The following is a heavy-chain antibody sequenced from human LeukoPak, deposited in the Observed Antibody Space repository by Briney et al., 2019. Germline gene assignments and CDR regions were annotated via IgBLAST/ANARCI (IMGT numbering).Heavy chain of an antibody. V-gene: IGHV3-33*01. CDR3: ARDMTITGFGKYYYYYYGMDV. CDR1: GFTFSSYG. J-gene: IGHJ6*02. Sequence: PGGSLRLSCAASGFTFSSYGMHGVRQAPGKGVEGGADIWYDGSNKYYADSVKGLFTISRDNSKNTLYLQMNSLRAEDTAVYYCARDMTITGFGKYYYYYYGMDVWGQGTTVAVSS. D-gene: IGHD3-10*01. CDR2: IWYDGSNK.